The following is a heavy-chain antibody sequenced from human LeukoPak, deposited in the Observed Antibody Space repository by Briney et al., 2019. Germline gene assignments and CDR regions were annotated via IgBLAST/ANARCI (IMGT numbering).Heavy chain of an antibody. CDR3: ARDSYSGSYSYFDY. Sequence: GGSLRLSCAASGFTFSNYAMSWVRQAPGKGLEWVSGINWNGGSTGYADSVKGRFTISRDNAKNSLYLQMNSLRAEDTALYYCARDSYSGSYSYFDYWGQGTLVTVSS. CDR1: GFTFSNYA. V-gene: IGHV3-20*04. D-gene: IGHD1-26*01. CDR2: INWNGGST. J-gene: IGHJ4*02.